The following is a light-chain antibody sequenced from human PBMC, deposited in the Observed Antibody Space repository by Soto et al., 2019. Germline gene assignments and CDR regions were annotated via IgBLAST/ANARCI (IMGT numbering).Light chain of an antibody. CDR1: SSNIGSNT. CDR2: SNN. V-gene: IGLV1-44*01. J-gene: IGLJ2*01. Sequence: QSVLTQPPSASGTPGQRVTMSCSGSSSNIGSNTVNWYQQLPGTAPKLLIYSNNQRPSGVPDRFSGSKSGTSASLAISSLQSEDEADYYCAAWDDSLNGVLFGGGTKLTVL. CDR3: AAWDDSLNGVL.